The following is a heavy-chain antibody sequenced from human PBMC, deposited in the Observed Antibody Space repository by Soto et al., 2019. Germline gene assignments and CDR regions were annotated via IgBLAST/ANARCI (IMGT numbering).Heavy chain of an antibody. CDR2: ISGSGGST. CDR1: GFTFSSYA. J-gene: IGHJ4*02. Sequence: GGSLRLSCAASGFTFSSYAMSWVRQAPGKGLEWVSAISGSGGSTYYADSVKGRFTISRDNSKNTLYLQMNSLRAEDTAVYYCAKDSVFGGVIVINYFDYWGQGTLVTVSS. CDR3: AKDSVFGGVIVINYFDY. V-gene: IGHV3-23*01. D-gene: IGHD3-16*02.